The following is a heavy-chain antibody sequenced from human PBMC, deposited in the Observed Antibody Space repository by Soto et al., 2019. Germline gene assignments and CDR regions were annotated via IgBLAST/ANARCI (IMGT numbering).Heavy chain of an antibody. D-gene: IGHD2-15*01. V-gene: IGHV1-18*01. CDR2: ISPYNGNT. CDR3: ARDLGGFCNDTGFYSRDH. Sequence: QVQLVQSGAEVKKPGASVKVSCKASGYTFTTYGVSWVRQAPGQGLEWMGWISPYNGNTTYAQNFQGRVTMTTDKTTSKVQMELKNLRSDGKANYYWARDLGGFCNDTGFYSRDHWGRGTLVTVSS. CDR1: GYTFTTYG. J-gene: IGHJ4*02.